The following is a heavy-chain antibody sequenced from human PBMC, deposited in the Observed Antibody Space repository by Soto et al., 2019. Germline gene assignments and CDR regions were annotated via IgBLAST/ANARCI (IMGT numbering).Heavy chain of an antibody. CDR1: GGSIRSSDYY. CDR2: IYYSGSA. V-gene: IGHV4-39*01. D-gene: IGHD5-18*01. Sequence: TSETLSLTCTVSGGSIRSSDYYWGWIRQPPGKGLEWIGNIYYSGSASYNPSLKSRVTISVDTSKNQVSLKLSSVTAADTAVYNCVSGYPWVGFDYWGQGTLVTVSS. J-gene: IGHJ4*02. CDR3: VSGYPWVGFDY.